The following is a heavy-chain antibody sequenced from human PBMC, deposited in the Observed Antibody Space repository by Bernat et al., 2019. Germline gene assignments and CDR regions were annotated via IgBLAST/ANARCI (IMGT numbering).Heavy chain of an antibody. CDR2: VKRKIDGETT. J-gene: IGHJ4*02. CDR1: GVTFSDTW. Sequence: EVQLVESGGGLVKPGGSLRLSCAGSGVTFSDTWLIWVRQAPGKGLEWVCRVKRKIDGETTEYAAPVKGRFTISRDDSKNALYLHMNSLKTEDTALYYCTTDFDYWGQGTRVTVSA. V-gene: IGHV3-15*07. CDR3: TTDFDY.